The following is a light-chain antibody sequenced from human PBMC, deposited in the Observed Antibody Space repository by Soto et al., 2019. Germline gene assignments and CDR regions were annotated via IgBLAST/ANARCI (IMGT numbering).Light chain of an antibody. V-gene: IGKV1-8*01. J-gene: IGKJ1*01. Sequence: AIRMTQSPSSLSASTGDRVTITCRASQGISSYLAWYQQNPGKAPKLLIYAASTLQSGVPSRFSGSGSGTDFTLTISCLQSEDFATYYCQQYYSYPRTFGQGTKVDI. CDR1: QGISSY. CDR3: QQYYSYPRT. CDR2: AAS.